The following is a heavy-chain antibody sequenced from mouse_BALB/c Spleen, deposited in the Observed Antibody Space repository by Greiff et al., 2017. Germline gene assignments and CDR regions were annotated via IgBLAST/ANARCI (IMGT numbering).Heavy chain of an antibody. CDR2: ISTYYGDA. Sequence: QVQLKESGAELVRPGVSVKISCKGSGYTFTDYAMHWVKQSHAKSLEWIGVISTYYGDASYNQKFKGKATMTVDKSSSTAYMELARLTSEDSAIYYCARSAARARGGLMDYWGQGTSVTVSS. CDR3: ARSAARARGGLMDY. V-gene: IGHV1S137*01. J-gene: IGHJ4*01. CDR1: GYTFTDYA. D-gene: IGHD3-1*01.